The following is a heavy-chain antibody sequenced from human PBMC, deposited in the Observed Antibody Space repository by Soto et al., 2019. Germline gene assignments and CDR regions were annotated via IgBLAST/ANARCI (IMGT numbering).Heavy chain of an antibody. Sequence: ASVKVSCKASGGTFSSYAISWVRQAPGQGLEWMGGIIPIFGTANYAQKFQGRVTITADESTSTAYMELSSLRSEDTAVYYCARTVNTIFGVVTDYYYGMDVWGQGTTVTVSS. D-gene: IGHD3-3*01. J-gene: IGHJ6*02. CDR3: ARTVNTIFGVVTDYYYGMDV. CDR1: GGTFSSYA. CDR2: IIPIFGTA. V-gene: IGHV1-69*13.